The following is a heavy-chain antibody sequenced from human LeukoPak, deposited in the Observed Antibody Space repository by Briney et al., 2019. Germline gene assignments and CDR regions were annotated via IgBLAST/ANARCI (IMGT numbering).Heavy chain of an antibody. CDR3: ARAGGSTVSHSDY. CDR1: GFTFSSYS. CDR2: ISSSTSYI. Sequence: GGSLRLSCAASGFTFSSYSMNWIRQAPGKGPEWVSSISSSTSYIYYADSVKGRFTIFKDNAKNSLYLQMNSLRAEDTAVYYCARAGGSTVSHSDYWGQGTLVTVSS. J-gene: IGHJ4*02. V-gene: IGHV3-21*01. D-gene: IGHD4-17*01.